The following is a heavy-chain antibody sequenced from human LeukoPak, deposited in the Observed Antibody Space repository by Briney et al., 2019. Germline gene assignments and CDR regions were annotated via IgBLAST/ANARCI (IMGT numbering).Heavy chain of an antibody. CDR3: ARGTSSGWFDP. V-gene: IGHV4-34*01. Sequence: SETLSLTCAVYGGSFSGYYCSWIRQPPGKGLEWIGEINHSGSTNYNPSLKSRVTLSVDTSKNQFSLKLSSVTAADTAVYYCARGTSSGWFDPWGQGTLVTVSS. CDR1: GGSFSGYY. D-gene: IGHD6-19*01. J-gene: IGHJ5*02. CDR2: INHSGST.